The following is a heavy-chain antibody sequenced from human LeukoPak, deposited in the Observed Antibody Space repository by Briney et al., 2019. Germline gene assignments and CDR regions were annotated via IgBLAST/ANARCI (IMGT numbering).Heavy chain of an antibody. J-gene: IGHJ4*02. CDR1: GFTFSTYS. Sequence: PGGSPRLSCAASGFTFSTYSMNWVRQAPGKGLEWISYITSRSSAIYYTDSVKGRFTVSRDNAKNSLYLQMNSLRAEDTAVYYCARDNRGYDYWGQGTLVTVSS. V-gene: IGHV3-48*04. CDR2: ITSRSSAI. D-gene: IGHD5-12*01. CDR3: ARDNRGYDY.